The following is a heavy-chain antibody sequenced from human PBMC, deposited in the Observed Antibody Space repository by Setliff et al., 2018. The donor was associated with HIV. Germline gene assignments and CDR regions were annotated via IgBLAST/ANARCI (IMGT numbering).Heavy chain of an antibody. CDR2: ITRSGDYM. V-gene: IGHV3-21*06. J-gene: IGHJ4*02. CDR1: GFTFSSYT. CDR3: LRGDARDY. Sequence: LSCAVSGFTFSSYTMNWVRQAPGKGLEWISSITRSGDYMYYADSVKGRFTISRDNAKNLLYLQMNTLGADDTAVYYCLRGDARDYWGQGTLVTVSS. D-gene: IGHD3-10*01.